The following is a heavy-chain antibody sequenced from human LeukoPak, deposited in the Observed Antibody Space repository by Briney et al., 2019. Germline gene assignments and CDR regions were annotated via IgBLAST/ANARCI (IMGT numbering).Heavy chain of an antibody. Sequence: GGSLRLSCAASGLTFSSYSMNWVRQAPGKGLEWVSSISSSSSYIYYVDSVKGRFTISRDNAKNSLYLQMNSLRAEDTAVYYCARDFGGETDYWGQGTLVTVSS. CDR2: ISSSSSYI. D-gene: IGHD2-21*01. CDR3: ARDFGGETDY. CDR1: GLTFSSYS. J-gene: IGHJ4*02. V-gene: IGHV3-21*01.